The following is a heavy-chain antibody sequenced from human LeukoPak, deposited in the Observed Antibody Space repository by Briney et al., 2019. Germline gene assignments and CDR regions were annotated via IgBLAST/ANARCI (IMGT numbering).Heavy chain of an antibody. CDR3: ARHQNGDYSDASAF. D-gene: IGHD2-15*01. CDR1: GYSFTNHW. Sequence: GESLKISCKGSGYSFTNHWTDWVRQMPGKGLEWLGTIRPSDSSVRYSPSFQGQVTISVDRSIDTAYLQLSSLKASDTAIYYCARHQNGDYSDASAFWGQGTMVSVSS. J-gene: IGHJ3*01. V-gene: IGHV5-51*01. CDR2: IRPSDSSV.